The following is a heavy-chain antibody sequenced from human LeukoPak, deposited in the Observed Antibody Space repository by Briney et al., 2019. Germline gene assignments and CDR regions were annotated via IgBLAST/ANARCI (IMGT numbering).Heavy chain of an antibody. CDR1: GFTFINYA. D-gene: IGHD2-2*02. Sequence: GGSLRLSCAVSGFTFINYAMSWVRQTPGRGLEWVSFISGSGGSTYYADSVKGRFTISRDNSKNTLYLQMNSLRAEDTTVYYCAKAGLVGYCSSTSCYNNWFDPWGQGTLVTVSS. CDR3: AKAGLVGYCSSTSCYNNWFDP. CDR2: ISGSGGST. V-gene: IGHV3-23*01. J-gene: IGHJ5*02.